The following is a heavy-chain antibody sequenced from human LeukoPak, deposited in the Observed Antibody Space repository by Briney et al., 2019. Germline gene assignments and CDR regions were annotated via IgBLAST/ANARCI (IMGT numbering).Heavy chain of an antibody. Sequence: ASVKVSCKASGYTFTGYYMLWVRQAPGQGLEWMGRINPNSGGTNYAQKFQGRVTMTRDTSISTAYMELSRLRSDDTAVYYCARDAAHPSYYDFWSGYSPSPVDYWGQRSLVTVSS. CDR1: GYTFTGYY. CDR2: INPNSGGT. D-gene: IGHD3-3*01. V-gene: IGHV1-2*06. J-gene: IGHJ4*02. CDR3: ARDAAHPSYYDFWSGYSPSPVDY.